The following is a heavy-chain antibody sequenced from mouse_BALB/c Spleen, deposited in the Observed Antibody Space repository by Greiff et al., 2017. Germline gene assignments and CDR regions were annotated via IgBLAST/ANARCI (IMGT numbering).Heavy chain of an antibody. CDR3: ASGSYYYGSKRGAMDY. V-gene: IGHV5-6-5*01. J-gene: IGHJ4*01. CDR1: GFTFSSYA. Sequence: EVKVVESGGGLVKPGGSLKLSCAASGFTFSSYAMSWVRQTPEKRLEWVASISSGGSTYYPDSVKGRFTISRDNARNILYLQMSSLRSEDTAMYYCASGSYYYGSKRGAMDYWGQGTSVTVSS. CDR2: ISSGGST. D-gene: IGHD1-1*01.